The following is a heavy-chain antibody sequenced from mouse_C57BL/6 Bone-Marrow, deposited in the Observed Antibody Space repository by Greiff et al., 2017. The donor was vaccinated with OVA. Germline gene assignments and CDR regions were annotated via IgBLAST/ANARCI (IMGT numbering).Heavy chain of an antibody. CDR1: GYTFTSYW. Sequence: QVQLKQPGAELVMPGASVKLSCKASGYTFTSYWMHWVKQRPGQGLEWIGEIDPSDSYTNYNQKFKGKSTLTVDKSSSTAYMQLSSLTSEDSAVYYCARLGGDWGQGTTLTVSS. CDR2: IDPSDSYT. J-gene: IGHJ2*01. CDR3: ARLGGD. V-gene: IGHV1-69*01.